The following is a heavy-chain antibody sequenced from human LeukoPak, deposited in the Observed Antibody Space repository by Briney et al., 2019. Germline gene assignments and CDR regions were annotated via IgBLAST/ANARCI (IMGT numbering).Heavy chain of an antibody. CDR2: IYHSGST. CDR3: AKRYCSSTTCYDDRGAFDY. CDR1: GYSISSGNY. Sequence: SETLSLTCTVSGYSISSGNYWDWIRQPPGKGLEWIGSIYHSGSTYYNPSLKSRVTISVDTSKNQFSLKLSSVTAADTTVYYCAKRYCSSTTCYDDRGAFDYWGQGTLVTVSS. D-gene: IGHD2-2*01. V-gene: IGHV4-38-2*02. J-gene: IGHJ4*02.